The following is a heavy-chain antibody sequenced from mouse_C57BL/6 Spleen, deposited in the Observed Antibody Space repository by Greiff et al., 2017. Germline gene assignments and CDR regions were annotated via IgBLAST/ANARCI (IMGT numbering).Heavy chain of an antibody. Sequence: EVKVVESGGDLVKPGGSLKLSCAASGFTFSSYGMSWVRQTPDKRLEWVATISSGGSYTYYPDCVKGRFTISRDNAKNTLYLQMSSLKSEDTAMYYCARPGSNSYYFDYWGQGTTLTVSS. CDR1: GFTFSSYG. D-gene: IGHD2-5*01. V-gene: IGHV5-6*01. CDR2: ISSGGSYT. J-gene: IGHJ2*01. CDR3: ARPGSNSYYFDY.